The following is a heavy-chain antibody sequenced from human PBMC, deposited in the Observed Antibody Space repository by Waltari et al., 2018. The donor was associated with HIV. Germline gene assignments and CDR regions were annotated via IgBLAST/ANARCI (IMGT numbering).Heavy chain of an antibody. Sequence: QLHLQQSGPGLVNPSETLSLSCPVSAGSISRRNYYWAWISHPPGMGVEWIGSIYYSWSTYYNPSLKSRVTVSVDTSRNQFSLKLYSVTAADTAVYYCTSGGVGSTEDFYYGMDVWGQGTTVTVSS. CDR2: IYYSWST. J-gene: IGHJ6*02. D-gene: IGHD3-16*01. V-gene: IGHV4-39*01. CDR3: TSGGVGSTEDFYYGMDV. CDR1: AGSISRRNYY.